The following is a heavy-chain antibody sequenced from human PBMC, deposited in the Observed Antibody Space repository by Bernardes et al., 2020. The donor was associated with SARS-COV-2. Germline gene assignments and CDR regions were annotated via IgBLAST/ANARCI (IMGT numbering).Heavy chain of an antibody. Sequence: ASVKVSCMASGYTFTSYGISWVRQAPGQGLEWMGWISAYNGNTNYAQKLQGRVTMTTDTSTSTAYMELRSLRSDDTAVYYCARDPLLRFLEWLSPVYYYYGMDVWGPGTTVTVSS. V-gene: IGHV1-18*04. J-gene: IGHJ6*02. CDR3: ARDPLLRFLEWLSPVYYYYGMDV. CDR1: GYTFTSYG. D-gene: IGHD3-3*01. CDR2: ISAYNGNT.